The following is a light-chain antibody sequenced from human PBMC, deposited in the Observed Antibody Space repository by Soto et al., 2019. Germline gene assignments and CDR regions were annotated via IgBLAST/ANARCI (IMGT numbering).Light chain of an antibody. CDR2: DKN. CDR1: RSNIGSNS. V-gene: IGLV1-51*01. Sequence: QSVLTQPPSVSAAPGQKVTISCSGTRSNIGSNSASWYQQLPGTAPKLLIYDKNKRPSEIPDRFSSSQSATSATLVITGLQTGDEADYYCASWDSGLRAGVFGTATKLTVL. J-gene: IGLJ1*01. CDR3: ASWDSGLRAGV.